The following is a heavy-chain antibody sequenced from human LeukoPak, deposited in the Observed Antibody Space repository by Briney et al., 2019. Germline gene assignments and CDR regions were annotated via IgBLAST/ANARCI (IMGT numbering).Heavy chain of an antibody. CDR3: ARAQGLVAGLGDRHY. CDR2: IKQEGSEK. J-gene: IGHJ4*02. V-gene: IGHV3-7*01. Sequence: GGSLRLFCAASGFIFTDYWMSWVRQAPGKGLEWGANIKQEGSEKYYVDSVEGRFTISRDNAKNSLYLQMNSLRAEDTAVYYCARAQGLVAGLGDRHYWGQGTLVTVSS. D-gene: IGHD6-19*01. CDR1: GFIFTDYW.